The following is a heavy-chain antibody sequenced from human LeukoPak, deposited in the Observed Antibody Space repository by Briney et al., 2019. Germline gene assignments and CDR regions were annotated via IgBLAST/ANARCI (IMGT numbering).Heavy chain of an antibody. D-gene: IGHD5/OR15-5a*01. CDR1: GFTFSSYS. CDR2: ISSGSSYI. V-gene: IGHV3-21*01. CDR3: ARDIYDSSYAPLDY. Sequence: GGSLRLSCAASGFTFSSYSMNWVRQAPGKGLEWVSSISSGSSYIYYADSVKGRFTISRDNAKNSLYLQMNSPRAEDTAVYYCARDIYDSSYAPLDYWGQGTLVTVSS. J-gene: IGHJ4*02.